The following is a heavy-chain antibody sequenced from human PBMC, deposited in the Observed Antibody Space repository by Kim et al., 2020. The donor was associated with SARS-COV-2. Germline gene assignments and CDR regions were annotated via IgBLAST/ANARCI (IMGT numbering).Heavy chain of an antibody. J-gene: IGHJ4*02. CDR3: ARGTNYYDSSGSTPEHDY. V-gene: IGHV4-4*02. Sequence: SETLSLTCAVSGGSISSSNWWSWVRQPPGKGLEWIGEIYHSGSTNYNPSLKSRVTISVDKSKNQFSLKLSSVTAADTAVYYCARGTNYYDSSGSTPEHDYWGQGTLVTVSS. D-gene: IGHD3-22*01. CDR2: IYHSGST. CDR1: GGSISSSNW.